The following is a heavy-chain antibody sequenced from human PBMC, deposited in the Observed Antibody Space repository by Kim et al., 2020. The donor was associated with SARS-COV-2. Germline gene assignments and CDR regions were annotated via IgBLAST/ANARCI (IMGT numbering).Heavy chain of an antibody. V-gene: IGHV5-51*01. CDR3: ASDTTGTVAGMDV. J-gene: IGHJ6*02. Sequence: YSPSFQGQVSISADKSISTAYLQWSSLKASDTAMYYCASDTTGTVAGMDVWGQGTTVTVSS. D-gene: IGHD1-1*01.